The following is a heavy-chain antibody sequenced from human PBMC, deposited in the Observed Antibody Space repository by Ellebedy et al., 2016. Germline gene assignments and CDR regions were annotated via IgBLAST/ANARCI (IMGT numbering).Heavy chain of an antibody. CDR1: GGTFSSYG. J-gene: IGHJ4*02. CDR2: IIPIFGTA. D-gene: IGHD5-24*01. V-gene: IGHV1-69*13. CDR3: ARGREMATITHYFDY. Sequence: SVKVSXXASGGTFSSYGISWVRQPPGQGLEWMGGIIPIFGTANYAQKFQGRVTITADESTSTAYMELSSLRSEDTAVYYCARGREMATITHYFDYWGQGTLATVSS.